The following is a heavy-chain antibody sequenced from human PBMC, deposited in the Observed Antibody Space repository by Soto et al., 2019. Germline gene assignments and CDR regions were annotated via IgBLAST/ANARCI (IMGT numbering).Heavy chain of an antibody. CDR2: IYYSGST. CDR1: GASISVYS. J-gene: IGHJ4*02. CDR3: ARSTDSSGWRFDY. D-gene: IGHD6-19*01. V-gene: IGHV4-59*01. Sequence: SETLSLTCTVSGASISVYSWSWIRQPPGKGLEWIGYIYYSGSTNYNPSLKSRVAISVDTSKNQFSLKLSSVTAADTAVYYCARSTDSSGWRFDYWGQGTQVTVSS.